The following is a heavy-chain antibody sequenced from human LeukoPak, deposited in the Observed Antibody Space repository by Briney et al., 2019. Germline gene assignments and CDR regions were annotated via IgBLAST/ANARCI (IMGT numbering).Heavy chain of an antibody. Sequence: GGSLRLSCAASGFTFSSYDMSWVRQAPGKGVEWVSHISGSGATTYSPPSLKSLFPLSRDYSNNPLYLQMNSLRAEDTAVYYCAKDREVVARYYFDYWGQGTLVTVSS. D-gene: IGHD3-22*01. CDR1: GFTFSSYD. CDR2: ISGSGATT. V-gene: IGHV3-23*01. CDR3: AKDREVVARYYFDY. J-gene: IGHJ4*02.